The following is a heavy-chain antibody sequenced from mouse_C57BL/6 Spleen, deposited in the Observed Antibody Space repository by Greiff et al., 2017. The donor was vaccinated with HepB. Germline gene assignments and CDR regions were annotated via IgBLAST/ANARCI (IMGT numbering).Heavy chain of an antibody. CDR1: GYTFTDYY. CDR2: INPNNGGT. V-gene: IGHV1-26*01. D-gene: IGHD2-1*01. CDR3: ARGRGLLWYSY. Sequence: VQLQQSGPELVKPGASVKISCKASGYTFTDYYMNWVKQSHGKSLEWIGDINPNNGGTSYNQKFKGKATLTVDKSSSTAYMELRSLTSEDSAVYYCARGRGLLWYSYWGQGTLVTVSA. J-gene: IGHJ3*01.